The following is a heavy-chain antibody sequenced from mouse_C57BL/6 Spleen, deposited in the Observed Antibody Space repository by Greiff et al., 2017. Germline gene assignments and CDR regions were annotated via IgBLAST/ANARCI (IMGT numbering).Heavy chain of an antibody. D-gene: IGHD2-13*01. CDR2: LYPRDGST. J-gene: IGHJ2*01. CDR3: ARWGLLYYCDY. Sequence: QVHVKQSGPELVKPGASVKLSCKASGYTFTSYDINWVKQRPGQGLEWIGWLYPRDGSTKYNEQFKGKATLTVATSYSTADMELHSLTSEDSAVYFCARWGLLYYCDYWGQGTTLTVSS. CDR1: GYTFTSYD. V-gene: IGHV1-85*01.